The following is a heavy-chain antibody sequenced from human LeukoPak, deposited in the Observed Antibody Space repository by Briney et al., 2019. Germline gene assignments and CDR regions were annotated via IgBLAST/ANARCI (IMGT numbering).Heavy chain of an antibody. CDR3: ARHSVDAFDI. D-gene: IGHD6-19*01. Sequence: SETLSLTCTVSGGSISSYYWSWIRQPPGKGLEWIGYIYYSGSTNYNPSLKSRVTISVNTSKNQFSLKLSSVTAADTAVYYCARHSVDAFDIWGQGTMVTVSS. V-gene: IGHV4-59*08. CDR1: GGSISSYY. CDR2: IYYSGST. J-gene: IGHJ3*02.